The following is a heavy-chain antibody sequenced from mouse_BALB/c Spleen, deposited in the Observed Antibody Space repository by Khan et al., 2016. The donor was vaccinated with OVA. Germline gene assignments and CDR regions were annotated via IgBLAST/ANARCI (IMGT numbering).Heavy chain of an antibody. CDR1: GYIFTNYG. V-gene: IGHV9-3-1*01. CDR2: INTYTGEP. J-gene: IGHJ4*01. D-gene: IGHD1-1*01. CDR3: ARALYGSGYDYAMDY. Sequence: QIQLVQSGPELKQPGETVKISCKASGYIFTNYGMTWVKQAPGKGLKWMGWINTYTGEPTYADDFKGRFAFSLETSANTAYLQINNLKHKDPATYVCARALYGSGYDYAMDYWGQGTSVTVSS.